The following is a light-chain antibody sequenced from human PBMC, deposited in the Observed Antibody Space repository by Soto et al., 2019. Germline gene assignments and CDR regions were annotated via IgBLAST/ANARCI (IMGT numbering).Light chain of an antibody. Sequence: DIQLTQYPSSLSASVGDRVTITCLASQSISTSLAWYQQQPGKAPKLLIYAASSLQSGVPSRFSGSGSGTHFTLTITSLQPEDSATYYCQQTYNTPITFGQGTRLEIK. CDR1: QSISTS. V-gene: IGKV1-39*01. CDR2: AAS. J-gene: IGKJ5*01. CDR3: QQTYNTPIT.